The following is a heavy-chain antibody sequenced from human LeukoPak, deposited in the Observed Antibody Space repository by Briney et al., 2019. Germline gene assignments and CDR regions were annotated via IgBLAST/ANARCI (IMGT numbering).Heavy chain of an antibody. V-gene: IGHV4-34*01. D-gene: IGHD3-22*01. Sequence: KPSETLSLTCAVYGGSFSGYYWSWIRQPPGKGLEWIGEINHSGSTNYNPSLKSRATISVDTSKNQFSLKLSSVTAADTAVYYCASGYDSSGYYHYWGQGTLVTVSS. J-gene: IGHJ4*02. CDR3: ASGYDSSGYYHY. CDR2: INHSGST. CDR1: GGSFSGYY.